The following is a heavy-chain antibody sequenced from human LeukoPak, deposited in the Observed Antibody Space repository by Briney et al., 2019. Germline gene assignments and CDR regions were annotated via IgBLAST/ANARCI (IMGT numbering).Heavy chain of an antibody. CDR1: RGSISSDGYY. Sequence: SETLSLTCTVSRGSISSDGYYWSWLRQPPGKGLEWIGYIYHSGSTYYNPSLKSRITISVDTSKNQFSLRLNSVTAADTAVYFCVWDDDAFDIWGQGTMVTVSS. CDR2: IYHSGST. CDR3: VWDDDAFDI. D-gene: IGHD1-26*01. J-gene: IGHJ3*02. V-gene: IGHV4-30-2*01.